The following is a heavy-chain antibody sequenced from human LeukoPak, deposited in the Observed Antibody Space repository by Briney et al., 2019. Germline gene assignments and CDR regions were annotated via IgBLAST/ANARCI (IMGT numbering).Heavy chain of an antibody. CDR1: GYTFTGYY. V-gene: IGHV1-46*01. J-gene: IGHJ3*02. CDR2: INPSGGST. CDR3: AMGVGTSAFDI. Sequence: ASVKVSCTASGYTFTGYYMHWVRQAPGQGLEWMGIINPSGGSTSYAQKFQGRVTMTRDTSTSTVYMELSSLRSEDTAVYYCAMGVGTSAFDIWGQGTMVTVSS. D-gene: IGHD1-14*01.